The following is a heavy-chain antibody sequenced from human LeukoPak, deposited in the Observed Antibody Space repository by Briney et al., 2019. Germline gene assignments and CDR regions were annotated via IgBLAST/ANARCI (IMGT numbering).Heavy chain of an antibody. CDR3: ARGHYDILTGNYKWTPDY. CDR2: INSGGSDK. D-gene: IGHD3-9*01. Sequence: GGSLRLSCAASGLTVSSNYMSWVRQSPGKGLEWVSSINSGGSDKYYADSVKGRFTASRDNAKNSLYLQMNSLRAEDTALYYCARGHYDILTGNYKWTPDYWGQGTLVTVSS. V-gene: IGHV3-21*06. CDR1: GLTVSSNY. J-gene: IGHJ4*02.